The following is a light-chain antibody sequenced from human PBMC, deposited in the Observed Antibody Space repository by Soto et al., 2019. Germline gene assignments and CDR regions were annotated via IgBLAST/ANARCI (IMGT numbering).Light chain of an antibody. CDR3: QQYYSTPFT. V-gene: IGKV4-1*01. Sequence: DIVMTQSPDSLAVSLGERATINCKSSQNVLYSSNNNNYLAWYQQKPGQPPKLLIYWASTRESGVPDRFSGSGSGTDFTLTISSLLAEDVAVYYCQQYYSTPFTFGPGTKVDIK. J-gene: IGKJ3*01. CDR2: WAS. CDR1: QNVLYSSNNNNY.